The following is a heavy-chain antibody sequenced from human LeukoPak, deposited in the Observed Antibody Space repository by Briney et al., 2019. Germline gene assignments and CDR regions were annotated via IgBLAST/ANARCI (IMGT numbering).Heavy chain of an antibody. CDR2: INPNSGNT. J-gene: IGHJ5*02. CDR3: ARARSYRHQLNALSYWFDP. Sequence: GASVKVSCKASGYTFTGYYMHWVRQAPGQGLEWMGWINPNSGNTGYAQKFQGRVTMTRNTSISTAYMELNSLRSEDTAVYYCARARSYRHQLNALSYWFDPWGQGTLVTVSS. V-gene: IGHV1-8*02. D-gene: IGHD5-24*01. CDR1: GYTFTGYY.